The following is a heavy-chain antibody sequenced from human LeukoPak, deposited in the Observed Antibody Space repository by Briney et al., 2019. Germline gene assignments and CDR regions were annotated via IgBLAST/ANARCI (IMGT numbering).Heavy chain of an antibody. CDR3: ARDFGNDTRYWLDY. J-gene: IGHJ4*02. CDR1: GFTFSSYW. CDR2: INNDGSST. Sequence: GGSLRLSCAASGFTFSSYWMHWVRQAPGKGLVWVSRINNDGSSTSYADSVKGRFTISRDNAKTTLCLQMNSARAEDTAVYYCARDFGNDTRYWLDYWGQGTLVTVSS. V-gene: IGHV3-74*01. D-gene: IGHD3-9*01.